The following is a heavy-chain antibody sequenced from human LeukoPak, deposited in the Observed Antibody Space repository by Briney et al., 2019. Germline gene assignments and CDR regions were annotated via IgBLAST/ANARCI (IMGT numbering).Heavy chain of an antibody. CDR3: AKPSRGYSSSWYYFDY. Sequence: GRSLRLSCAASGFTFSSYGMHWVRQAPGKGLEWVAVISYDGSNKYYADSVKGRFTISRDNSKNTLYLQMNSLRAEDTALYYCAKPSRGYSSSWYYFDYWGQGTLVTVSS. CDR1: GFTFSSYG. J-gene: IGHJ4*02. D-gene: IGHD6-13*01. CDR2: ISYDGSNK. V-gene: IGHV3-30*18.